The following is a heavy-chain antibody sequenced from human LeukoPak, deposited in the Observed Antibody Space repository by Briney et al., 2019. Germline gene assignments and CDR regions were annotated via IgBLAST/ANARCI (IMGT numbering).Heavy chain of an antibody. CDR1: GGSISSSSYY. Sequence: SETLSLTCTVSGGSISSSSYYWGWIRQPPGKGLEWIGRIYYSGSTYYNPSLKSRVTISVDTSKNQFSLKLSSVTAADTAVYYCARHVLSGYLNYGYFDLWGRGTLVTVSS. CDR2: IYYSGST. J-gene: IGHJ2*01. CDR3: ARHVLSGYLNYGYFDL. V-gene: IGHV4-39*01. D-gene: IGHD3-3*01.